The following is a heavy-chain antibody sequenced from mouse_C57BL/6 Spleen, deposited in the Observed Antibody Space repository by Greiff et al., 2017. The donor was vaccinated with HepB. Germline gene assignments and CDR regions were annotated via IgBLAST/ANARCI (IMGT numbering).Heavy chain of an antibody. Sequence: EVKLEESGGGLVKPGGSLKLSCAASGFTFSSYAMSWVRQTPEKRLEWVATISDGGSYTYYPDNVKGRFTISRDNAKNNLYLQMSHLKSEDTAMYYCARDRGQGYAMDYWGQGTSVTVSS. V-gene: IGHV5-4*01. CDR2: ISDGGSYT. D-gene: IGHD3-3*01. CDR3: ARDRGQGYAMDY. J-gene: IGHJ4*01. CDR1: GFTFSSYA.